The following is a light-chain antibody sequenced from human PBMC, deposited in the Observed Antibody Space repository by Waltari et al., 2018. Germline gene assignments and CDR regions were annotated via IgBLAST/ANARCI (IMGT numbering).Light chain of an antibody. Sequence: EIVLTQSPGTLSLSPGEKAPPSCRASQSVSRSLAWYQQKPGQAPRLLIYGASSRATGVPDRFSGSGSGTDFSLTISSLEPEDFAVYYCQHYVRLPVSFGQGTKVEIK. CDR3: QHYVRLPVS. J-gene: IGKJ1*01. V-gene: IGKV3-20*01. CDR2: GAS. CDR1: QSVSRS.